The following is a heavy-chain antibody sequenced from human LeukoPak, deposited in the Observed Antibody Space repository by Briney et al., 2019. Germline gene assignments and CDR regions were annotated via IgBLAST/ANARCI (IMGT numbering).Heavy chain of an antibody. CDR2: ISGIGGRT. D-gene: IGHD1-20*01. CDR1: GLTLRSYS. V-gene: IGHV3-23*01. Sequence: GGSLRLSCAASGLTLRSYSMSWVRQAPGKGLEWVSGISGIGGRTHYADSVKGRFTISRDNSEHTAYLQMNSLRAEDTAVYYCAREDYGYSWNYLDYWGQGTLVSVSS. J-gene: IGHJ4*02. CDR3: AREDYGYSWNYLDY.